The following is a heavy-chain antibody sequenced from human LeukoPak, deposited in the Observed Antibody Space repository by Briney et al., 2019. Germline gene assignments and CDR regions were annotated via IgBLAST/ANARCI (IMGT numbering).Heavy chain of an antibody. CDR2: IYYSGST. CDR3: ARDLYTLDAFDI. V-gene: IGHV4-39*01. CDR1: GGSISSSSYY. D-gene: IGHD3-16*01. J-gene: IGHJ3*02. Sequence: SETLSLTCTVSGGSISSSSYYWGWIRQPPGKGLEWIGSIYYSGSTYYNPSLKSRVTISVDTSKNQFSLKLSSVTAADTAVYYCARDLYTLDAFDIWGQGTMVTVSS.